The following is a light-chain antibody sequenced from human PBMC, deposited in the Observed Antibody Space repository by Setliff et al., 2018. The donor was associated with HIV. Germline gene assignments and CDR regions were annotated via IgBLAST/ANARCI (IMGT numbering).Light chain of an antibody. V-gene: IGLV2-11*01. CDR3: CSYAGSYTYV. CDR1: NSDIGSYNF. Sequence: QSALTQPASVSGSPGQSITISCTGSNSDIGSYNFVSWYQHHPGKAPRLMIYEVSNRPSGVPDRFSGSKSGNTASLTISGLQAEDEADYYCCSYAGSYTYVFGTGTKVTVL. CDR2: EVS. J-gene: IGLJ1*01.